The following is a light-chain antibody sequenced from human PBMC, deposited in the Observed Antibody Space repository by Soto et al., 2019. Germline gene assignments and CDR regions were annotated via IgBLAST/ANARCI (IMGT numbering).Light chain of an antibody. J-gene: IGLJ1*01. CDR1: SSDVGGYNY. CDR2: DVS. CDR3: FSYSGSYTLYI. V-gene: IGLV2-11*01. Sequence: QSALTQPRSVSGAPGQSVTISCTGTSSDVGGYNYVSWYQQHSGKPPKLMIYDVSKRPSGVPDRFSGSKSGNTASLTISGLQAEDESDYYCFSYSGSYTLYIFGTGTKLTVL.